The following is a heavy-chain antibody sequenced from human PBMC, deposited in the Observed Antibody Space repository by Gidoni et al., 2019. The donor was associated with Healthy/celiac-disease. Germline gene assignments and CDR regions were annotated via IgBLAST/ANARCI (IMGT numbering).Heavy chain of an antibody. V-gene: IGHV4-39*01. D-gene: IGHD6-19*01. CDR3: ARPGGDSSGWYPMGWFDP. J-gene: IGHJ5*02. CDR1: GGSISSSSYY. CDR2: IYYSGST. Sequence: QLQLQESGPGLVKPSETLSLTCTVSGGSISSSSYYWGWIRQPPGKGLAWIGSIYYSGSTYYNPSLKSRVTISVDTSKNQFSLKLSSVTAADTAVYYCARPGGDSSGWYPMGWFDPWGQGTLVTVSS.